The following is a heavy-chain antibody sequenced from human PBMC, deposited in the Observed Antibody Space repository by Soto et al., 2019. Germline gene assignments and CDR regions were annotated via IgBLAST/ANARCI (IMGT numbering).Heavy chain of an antibody. CDR1: GFTFSRYG. Sequence: QVQLVESGGGVVQPGRSLRLSCAASGFTFSRYGMHWVRQAPGKGLEWVAVIWYDGSNKYYEDFVKGRFTISRVNSKNTLYLQMNSLRAEDTAVYYCARDPTETNYYYYYMDVWGKGTTVTVSS. CDR3: ARDPTETNYYYYYMDV. D-gene: IGHD1-7*01. V-gene: IGHV3-33*01. J-gene: IGHJ6*03. CDR2: IWYDGSNK.